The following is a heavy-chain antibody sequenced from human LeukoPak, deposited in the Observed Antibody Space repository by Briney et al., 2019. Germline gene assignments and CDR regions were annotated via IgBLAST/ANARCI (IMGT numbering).Heavy chain of an antibody. CDR2: INHSGST. Sequence: SETLSLTCAVYGXSFSGYYWSWIRQPPGKGLEWIGEINHSGSTNYNPSLKSRVTISVDTSKNQFSLRLSSVTAADTAVYYCASTERCSTTCPLDYWGQGTLVTVSS. J-gene: IGHJ4*02. CDR1: GXSFSGYY. D-gene: IGHD2-2*01. CDR3: ASTERCSTTCPLDY. V-gene: IGHV4-34*01.